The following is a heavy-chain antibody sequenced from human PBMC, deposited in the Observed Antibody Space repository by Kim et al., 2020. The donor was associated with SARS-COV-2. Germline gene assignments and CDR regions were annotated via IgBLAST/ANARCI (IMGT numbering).Heavy chain of an antibody. V-gene: IGHV1-2*02. Sequence: ASVNVSCKASGYTFTGYYMHWVRQAPGQGLEWMGWINPNSGGTNYAQKFQGRVTMTRDTSISTAYMELSRLRSDDTAVYYCARGILIGAVLDYWGQGTLVTVSS. D-gene: IGHD3-9*01. CDR3: ARGILIGAVLDY. J-gene: IGHJ4*02. CDR1: GYTFTGYY. CDR2: INPNSGGT.